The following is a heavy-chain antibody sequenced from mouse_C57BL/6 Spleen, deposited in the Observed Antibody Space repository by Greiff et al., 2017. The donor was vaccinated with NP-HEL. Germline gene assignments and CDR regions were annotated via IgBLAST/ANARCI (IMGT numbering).Heavy chain of an antibody. D-gene: IGHD1-1*01. CDR2: IDPSDSYT. V-gene: IGHV1-69*01. Sequence: QVQLQQPGAELVMPGASVKLSCKASGYTFTSYWMHWVKQRPGQGLEWIGEIDPSDSYTNYNQKFKGKSTLTVDKSSSTAYMQLSSLASEDSAVYYGARYHYYGSSLAWFAYWGQGTLVTVSA. CDR1: GYTFTSYW. CDR3: ARYHYYGSSLAWFAY. J-gene: IGHJ3*01.